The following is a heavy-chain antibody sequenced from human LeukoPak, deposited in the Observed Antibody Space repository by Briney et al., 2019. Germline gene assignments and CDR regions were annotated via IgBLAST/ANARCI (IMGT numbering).Heavy chain of an antibody. CDR1: GFTVSSNY. V-gene: IGHV3-66*02. Sequence: GGSLRLSCAASGFTVSSNYMSWVRQAPGKGLEWVSVIYSDGSTYYADSVKGRFTISRDNSKNTLYLQMNSLRAEDTAVYYCARELWLSPRYYYYYMDVWGKGTTVTVSS. J-gene: IGHJ6*03. D-gene: IGHD6-19*01. CDR3: ARELWLSPRYYYYYMDV. CDR2: IYSDGST.